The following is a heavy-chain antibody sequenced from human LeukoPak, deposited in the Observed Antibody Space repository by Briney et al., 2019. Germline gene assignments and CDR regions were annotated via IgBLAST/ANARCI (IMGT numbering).Heavy chain of an antibody. J-gene: IGHJ6*02. CDR1: GGTFSSYA. CDR3: ARSSYYDILTGYAPAGYYYGMDV. V-gene: IGHV1-69*04. Sequence: GASVKVSCKASGGTFSSYAISWVRQAPGQGLEWMGRIIPILGIANYAQKFQGRVTITADKSTSTAYMELSSLRSEDTAVYYCARSSYYDILTGYAPAGYYYGMDVWGQGTTVTVSS. CDR2: IIPILGIA. D-gene: IGHD3-9*01.